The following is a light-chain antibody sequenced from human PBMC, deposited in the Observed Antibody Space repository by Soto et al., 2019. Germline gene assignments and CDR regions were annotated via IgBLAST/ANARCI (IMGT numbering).Light chain of an antibody. V-gene: IGKV3-15*01. CDR1: QSVSSN. J-gene: IGKJ4*01. Sequence: EIVMTQSPATLSVSPGERATLSCRASQSVSSNLAWYQQKLGQAPRLLIYGASTRATGIPARFSGSGSGTEFTLTISSLQSEDFAVYYCQQYNDWPLLSFGRGTKVEIK. CDR2: GAS. CDR3: QQYNDWPLLS.